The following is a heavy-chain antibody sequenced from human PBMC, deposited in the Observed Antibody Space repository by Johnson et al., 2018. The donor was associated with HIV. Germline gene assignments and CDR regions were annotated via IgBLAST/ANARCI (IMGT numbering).Heavy chain of an antibody. CDR2: ISAYNTNT. Sequence: QVQLVESGVEVKKPGASVKVSCKASGYSFSSFFISWVRQAPGQGLEWMGWISAYNTNTNNAQKFQGRVTMTTDTSTSTAYMELRSLRSDDTAVYYCARVASGAFDIWGRGTMVAVSP. V-gene: IGHV1-18*01. D-gene: IGHD3-3*01. J-gene: IGHJ3*02. CDR1: GYSFSSFF. CDR3: ARVASGAFDI.